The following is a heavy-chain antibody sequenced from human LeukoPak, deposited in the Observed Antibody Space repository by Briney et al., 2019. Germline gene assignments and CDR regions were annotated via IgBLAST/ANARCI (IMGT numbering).Heavy chain of an antibody. V-gene: IGHV3-15*01. D-gene: IGHD2-2*01. CDR1: GFTFSNAW. CDR2: IRSKTEGGAT. Sequence: GRSLTLSCAASGFTFSNAWMSWVRQAPGKGLEWVGRIRSKTEGGATDYAAPVKVSFTIPRDASKNTLYLQIDSLKTQDTAVYYCSTANMHWGEGTLVTV. CDR3: STANMH. J-gene: IGHJ4*02.